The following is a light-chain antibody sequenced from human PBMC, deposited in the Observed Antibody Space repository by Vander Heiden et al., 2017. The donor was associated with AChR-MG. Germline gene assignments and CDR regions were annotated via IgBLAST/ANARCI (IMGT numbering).Light chain of an antibody. Sequence: QSALTQPRPVSGSPGQSVTISCAGTSSDVGGYNYVSWYQQHPDKAPKLILYDVNKRPSGVPDRFSGSRSGNTASLTISGLQAEDEADYYCCSYAGTSYVFGTGTDVTVL. CDR3: CSYAGTSYV. CDR2: DVN. V-gene: IGLV2-11*01. J-gene: IGLJ1*01. CDR1: SSDVGGYNY.